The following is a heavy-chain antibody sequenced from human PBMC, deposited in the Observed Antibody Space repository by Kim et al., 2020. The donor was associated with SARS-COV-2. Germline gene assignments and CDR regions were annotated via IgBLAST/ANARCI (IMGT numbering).Heavy chain of an antibody. CDR1: GYTFTSYY. J-gene: IGHJ5*02. V-gene: IGHV1-46*01. Sequence: ASVKVSCKASGYTFTSYYMHWVRQAPGQGLEWMGIINPSGGSTSYAQKFQGRVTMTRDTSTSTVYMELSSLRSEDTAVYYCAREDRRGYCSSTSCYGGWFDPWGQGTLVTVSS. D-gene: IGHD2-2*01. CDR2: INPSGGST. CDR3: AREDRRGYCSSTSCYGGWFDP.